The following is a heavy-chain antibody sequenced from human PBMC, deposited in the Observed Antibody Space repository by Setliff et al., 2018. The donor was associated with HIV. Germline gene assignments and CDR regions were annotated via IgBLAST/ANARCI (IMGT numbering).Heavy chain of an antibody. CDR2: ISAYNGNT. D-gene: IGHD6-6*01. V-gene: IGHV1-18*01. J-gene: IGHJ6*03. CDR1: GYTFNSYG. CDR3: ARDRGAARPVYMDV. Sequence: ASVKVSCKASGYTFNSYGISWVRQAPGQGLEWMGWISAYNGNTNYAQKLEGRVTMTIDTSTSTAYMELRSLRSDNTAVYYCARDRGAARPVYMDVWGKGTTVTVSS.